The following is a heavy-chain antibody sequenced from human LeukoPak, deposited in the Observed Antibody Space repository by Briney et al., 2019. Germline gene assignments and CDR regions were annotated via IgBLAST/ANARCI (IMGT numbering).Heavy chain of an antibody. Sequence: SQTLSLTCTVSGGSISSGGYYWSWIRQPPGKGLEWIGYIYHSGSTYYNPSLKSRVTISVDRSKNQFSLKLSSVTAADTAVYYCARVDYGSGSFDYWGQGTLVTVSS. CDR1: GGSISSGGYY. J-gene: IGHJ4*02. D-gene: IGHD3-10*01. CDR2: IYHSGST. V-gene: IGHV4-30-2*01. CDR3: ARVDYGSGSFDY.